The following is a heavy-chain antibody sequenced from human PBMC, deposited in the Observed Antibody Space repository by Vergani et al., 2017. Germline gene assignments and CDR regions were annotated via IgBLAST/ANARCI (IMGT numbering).Heavy chain of an antibody. V-gene: IGHV4-38-2*02. J-gene: IGHJ4*02. CDR1: GGSISSGYY. CDR3: ARHLRGYSYGVFDY. Sequence: QVRLQESGPGLVKPSETLSLTCSVSGGSISSGYYWGWIRQPPGKGLEWIGSLYASGSTYYSPSLKSRVAISIDTSKNHFSLRLSSVTAADTAVYYCARHLRGYSYGVFDYWGQGREVTVSS. CDR2: LYASGST. D-gene: IGHD5-18*01.